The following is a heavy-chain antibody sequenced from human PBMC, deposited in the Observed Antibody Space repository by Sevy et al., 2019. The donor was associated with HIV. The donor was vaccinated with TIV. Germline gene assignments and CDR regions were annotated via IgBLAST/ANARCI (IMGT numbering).Heavy chain of an antibody. D-gene: IGHD3-10*01. CDR2: ISSSGSTI. Sequence: GGSLRLSCAASGFTFSDYYMSWIRQAPGKGLEWVSYISSSGSTIYYADSVKGRFTISRDNAKNSLYLQMNSLRAEDTAGYYCARIYYGSGSYRGYFDYWGQGTLVTVSS. V-gene: IGHV3-11*01. CDR3: ARIYYGSGSYRGYFDY. J-gene: IGHJ4*02. CDR1: GFTFSDYY.